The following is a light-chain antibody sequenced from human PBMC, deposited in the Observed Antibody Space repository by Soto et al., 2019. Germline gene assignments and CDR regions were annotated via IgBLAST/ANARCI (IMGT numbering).Light chain of an antibody. CDR2: KAS. V-gene: IGKV1-5*03. CDR1: QTISSW. J-gene: IGKJ1*01. CDR3: QHYNSYSES. Sequence: DLQMTQSPSTLSGSVGDRVTITCRASQTISSWLAWYQQKPGKAPKLLIYKASTLKSGVPSRFSGSGSGTEFTLTISSLQPDDCATYYCQHYNSYSESFGHGTKVELQ.